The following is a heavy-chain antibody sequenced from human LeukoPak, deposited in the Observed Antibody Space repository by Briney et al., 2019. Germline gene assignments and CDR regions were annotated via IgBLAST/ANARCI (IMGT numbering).Heavy chain of an antibody. CDR3: ARGPAAMMGRVDY. V-gene: IGHV1-18*01. D-gene: IGHD2-2*01. CDR2: ISAYNGDT. J-gene: IGHJ4*02. Sequence: ASVKVSCKASGYTFPSNGIIWVRQAPGQGLEWTGWISAYNGDTNYAHKLQGRVTMTTDTSTSTVYMELRSLRSDDTAVYYCARGPAAMMGRVDYWGQGTLVTVSS. CDR1: GYTFPSNG.